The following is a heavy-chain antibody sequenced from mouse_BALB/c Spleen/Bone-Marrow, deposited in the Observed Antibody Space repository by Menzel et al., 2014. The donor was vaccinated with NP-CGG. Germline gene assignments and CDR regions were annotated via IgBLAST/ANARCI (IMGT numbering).Heavy chain of an antibody. CDR1: GFNIKDTY. D-gene: IGHD1-1*01. CDR2: IDPANGNT. J-gene: IGHJ3*01. V-gene: IGHV14-3*02. Sequence: EVQLQQSGAELVKPGASVKLSCTASGFNIKDTYMHWVKQRPEQGLEWIGRIDPANGNTKYDPKFQGKATITADTSSNTACLQLSSLTSEDTAVYYCASYYYGSSSFAYWGQGTLATVSA. CDR3: ASYYYGSSSFAY.